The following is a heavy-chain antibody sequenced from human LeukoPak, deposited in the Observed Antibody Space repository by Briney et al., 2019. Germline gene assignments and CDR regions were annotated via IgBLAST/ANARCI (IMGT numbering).Heavy chain of an antibody. J-gene: IGHJ5*02. CDR3: ASEMYYDILTGHYA. D-gene: IGHD3-9*01. CDR1: GFTVSSNY. CDR2: IYSGGST. V-gene: IGHV3-66*01. Sequence: GGSLRLSCAVSGFTVSSNYVSWVRQAPGKGLEWVSVIYSGGSTDYADSVKGRFTISRDNSKNTLYLQMNSLRAEDTAVYYCASEMYYDILTGHYAWGQGTLVTVSS.